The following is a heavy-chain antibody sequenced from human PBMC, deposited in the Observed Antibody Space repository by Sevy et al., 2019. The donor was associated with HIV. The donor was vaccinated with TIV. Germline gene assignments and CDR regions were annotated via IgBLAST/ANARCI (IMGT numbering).Heavy chain of an antibody. V-gene: IGHV3-30*18. CDR3: AKGGQWLVRDWFDP. J-gene: IGHJ5*02. CDR1: GFTFSSYG. D-gene: IGHD6-19*01. CDR2: ISYDGGNK. Sequence: GGSLRLSCAASGFTFSSYGMHWVRQAPGKGLDWVTVISYDGGNKYYADSVKGRFTISRDNSKNTLYLQMNSLRVEDTAVYYCAKGGQWLVRDWFDPWGQGTLVTVSS.